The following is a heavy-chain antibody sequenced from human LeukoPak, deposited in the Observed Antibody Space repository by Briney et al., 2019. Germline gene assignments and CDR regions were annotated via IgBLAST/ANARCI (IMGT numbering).Heavy chain of an antibody. CDR3: ARDGGVSGYDLLDY. J-gene: IGHJ4*02. CDR1: GFTFSSLW. V-gene: IGHV3-7*01. Sequence: PGGSLGLSCAASGFTFSSLWMTWVRQAPGKGLEWVANINQEGSEKYFVESVKGRFTISRDNAKNSAYLQMNSLTVEDTAVYYCARDGGVSGYDLLDYWGQGTLVTVSS. D-gene: IGHD5-12*01. CDR2: INQEGSEK.